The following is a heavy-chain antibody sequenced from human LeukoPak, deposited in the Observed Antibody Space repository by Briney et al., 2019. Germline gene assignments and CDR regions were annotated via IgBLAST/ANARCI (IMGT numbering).Heavy chain of an antibody. J-gene: IGHJ4*02. CDR3: ARSDSSGYYSAGLND. CDR1: GFTFSSYS. D-gene: IGHD3-22*01. V-gene: IGHV3-21*01. CDR2: ISSSSSYI. Sequence: GGSLRLSCAASGFTFSSYSMNWVRQAPGRGLKWVSSISSSSSYIYYADSVKGRFTISRDNAKNSLYLQMNSLRAEDTAVYYCARSDSSGYYSAGLNDWGQGTLVTVSS.